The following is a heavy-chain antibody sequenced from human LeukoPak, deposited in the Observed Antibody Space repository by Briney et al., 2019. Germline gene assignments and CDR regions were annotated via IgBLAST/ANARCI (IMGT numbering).Heavy chain of an antibody. D-gene: IGHD5-18*01. V-gene: IGHV3-30*18. J-gene: IGHJ4*02. CDR3: AKSYTAMVASPLDY. CDR1: GFTFSSYG. Sequence: GGSLRLSCAASGFTFSSYGMHWVRQAPGKGLEWVAVMSYDGSSKYYADSVKGRFTISRDNSKNTLYLQMNSLRAEDTAVYYCAKSYTAMVASPLDYWGQGTLVTVSS. CDR2: MSYDGSSK.